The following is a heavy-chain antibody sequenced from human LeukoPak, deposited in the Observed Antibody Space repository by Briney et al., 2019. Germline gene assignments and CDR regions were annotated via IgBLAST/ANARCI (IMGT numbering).Heavy chain of an antibody. CDR1: GYTFTIYG. Sequence: ASVKLSCNSSGYTFTIYGISWVRQAPGQGLGWMGWISASNGNTNYAQKVPCRVTITTDTSTTTAYMELRSLRSDDTAVYYCASRSPSSGWSHDFDPWGQGTLITVSS. V-gene: IGHV1-18*04. CDR3: ASRSPSSGWSHDFDP. D-gene: IGHD6-19*01. J-gene: IGHJ5*02. CDR2: ISASNGNT.